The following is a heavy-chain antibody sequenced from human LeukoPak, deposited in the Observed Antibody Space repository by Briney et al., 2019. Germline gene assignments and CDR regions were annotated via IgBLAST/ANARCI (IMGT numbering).Heavy chain of an antibody. D-gene: IGHD2-2*01. Sequence: ASVKVSCKASGYTFTTYYAHWVRQAPGQGLEWMGYMRPTSGDSNFAQKFQDRVTMTRDTSISTAYLELSRLTSDDTAVYYCSTEDKYCTTTTCADYWGQGTLVTVSS. V-gene: IGHV1-2*02. J-gene: IGHJ4*02. CDR3: STEDKYCTTTTCADY. CDR1: GYTFTTYY. CDR2: MRPTSGDS.